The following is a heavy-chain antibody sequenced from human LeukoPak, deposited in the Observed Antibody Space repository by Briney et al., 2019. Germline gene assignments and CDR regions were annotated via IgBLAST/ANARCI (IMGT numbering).Heavy chain of an antibody. CDR3: ARGTISYHSDYFDY. V-gene: IGHV1-2*02. J-gene: IGHJ4*02. D-gene: IGHD5-18*01. CDR2: INPNSGGT. CDR1: GYTFTGYY. Sequence: ASVKVSCKASGYTFTGYYMHWVRQAPGQGLEWMGWINPNSGGTNYAQKFQGRVTMTRDTSISTAYKELSRLRSDDTAVYYCARGTISYHSDYFDYWGQGTLVTVSS.